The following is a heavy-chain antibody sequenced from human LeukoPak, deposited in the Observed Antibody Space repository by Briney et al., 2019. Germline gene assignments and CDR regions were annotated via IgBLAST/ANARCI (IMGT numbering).Heavy chain of an antibody. CDR1: EYIITNYC. CDR3: ARHYYDSSGYYYEDDY. Sequence: GGALKISCYASEYIITNYCSGGWRQMAGRGVVGWGTIYYGDSDTRYSPSFQGHVTISADKSINTAYLQWSSLKASDTAMYYCARHYYDSSGYYYEDDYWGQGTLVTVSS. V-gene: IGHV5-51*01. J-gene: IGHJ4*02. CDR2: IYYGDSDT. D-gene: IGHD3-22*01.